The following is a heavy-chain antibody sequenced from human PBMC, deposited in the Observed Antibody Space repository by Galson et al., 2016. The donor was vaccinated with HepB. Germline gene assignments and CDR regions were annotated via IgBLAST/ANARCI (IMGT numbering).Heavy chain of an antibody. V-gene: IGHV2-5*02. CDR2: VFFDDDK. CDR1: GFSLSTSGMA. D-gene: IGHD2-15*01. CDR3: ARGSRRKNCRGGNCYYFDY. Sequence: PALVKPTQTLTLTCSFSGFSLSTSGMAMGWIRQPPGKAPEWLAIVFFDDDKRYSPPLKSRITITKDTSKNQVVFTMTNMDPVDTGTYFCARGSRRKNCRGGNCYYFDYWGQGTLVTVSS. J-gene: IGHJ4*02.